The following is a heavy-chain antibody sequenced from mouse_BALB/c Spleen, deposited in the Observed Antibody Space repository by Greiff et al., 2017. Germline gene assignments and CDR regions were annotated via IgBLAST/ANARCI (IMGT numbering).Heavy chain of an antibody. CDR3: AWFAY. Sequence: VQLQQSGAELMKPGASVKISCKATGYTFTSYWMHWVKQRPGQGLEWIGYINPSTGYTEYNQKFKDKATLTADKSSSTAYMQLSSLTSEDSAVYYCAWFAYWGQGTLVTVSA. CDR1: GYTFTSYW. CDR2: INPSTGYT. V-gene: IGHV1S26*01. J-gene: IGHJ3*01.